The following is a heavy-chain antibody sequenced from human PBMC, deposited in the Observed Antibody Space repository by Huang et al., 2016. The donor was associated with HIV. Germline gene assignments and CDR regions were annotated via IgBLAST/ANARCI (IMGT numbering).Heavy chain of an antibody. Sequence: QVLLVQSGAEVRKPGSSVKVSCTAFGGTFSSYAISWVQQAPGQGLEWMGGIIPIIVTANYTQKFQVRVTITVDESTNTGYMELTRLTSEDTAVYYCARTAYSYGFRQGYNWFDPWGQGTPVTVSS. CDR1: GGTFSSYA. V-gene: IGHV1-69*13. J-gene: IGHJ5*02. CDR3: ARTAYSYGFRQGYNWFDP. D-gene: IGHD5-18*01. CDR2: IIPIIVTA.